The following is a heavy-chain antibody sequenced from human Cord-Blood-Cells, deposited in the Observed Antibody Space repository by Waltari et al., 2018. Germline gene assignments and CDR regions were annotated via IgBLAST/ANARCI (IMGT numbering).Heavy chain of an antibody. J-gene: IGHJ5*02. CDR2: IYYSGST. CDR3: AAGMAAAGTRWFDP. V-gene: IGHV4-39*01. Sequence: QLQLQESGPGLVKPSETLSLTCTVSGGSISSSSYYWGWIRQPPGKGLEWIGSIYYSGSTYYNPSLKSRVTISVDTSKNQFSLKLSSVTAADTAVCYCAAGMAAAGTRWFDPWGQGTLVTVSS. CDR1: GGSISSSSYY. D-gene: IGHD6-13*01.